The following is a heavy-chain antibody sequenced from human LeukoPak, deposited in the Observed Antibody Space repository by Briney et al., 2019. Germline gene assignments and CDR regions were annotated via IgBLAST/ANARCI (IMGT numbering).Heavy chain of an antibody. CDR2: INHSGSS. J-gene: IGHJ3*02. CDR1: GGSFTNYC. Sequence: SETLSLTCAVYGGSFTNYCWSWIRQPPGKGLEWIGEINHSGSSKYNPSLKSRVTISIDTSKNQLSLKLSSVTAADTAVYSCVRHVTRAFDIWGQGTKVTVSS. CDR3: VRHVTRAFDI. V-gene: IGHV4-34*01.